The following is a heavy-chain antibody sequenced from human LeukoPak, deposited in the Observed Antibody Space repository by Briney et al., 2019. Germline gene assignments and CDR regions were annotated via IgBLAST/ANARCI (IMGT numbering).Heavy chain of an antibody. J-gene: IGHJ6*02. CDR2: TYHSGST. V-gene: IGHV4-4*02. Sequence: PSGTLSLTCAVSGDSISSTNWWSWVRQPPGKGLAWIGETYHSGSTNYNPSLKSRVTISVDKSKNHFSLNLYSVTAADTAVYYCARIPTDGYDGNYFYYYYGMDVWGQGTTVTVSS. CDR3: ARIPTDGYDGNYFYYYYGMDV. D-gene: IGHD1-26*01. CDR1: GDSISSTNW.